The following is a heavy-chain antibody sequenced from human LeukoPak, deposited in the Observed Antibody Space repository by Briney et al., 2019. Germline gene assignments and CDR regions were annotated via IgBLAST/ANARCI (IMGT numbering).Heavy chain of an antibody. D-gene: IGHD3-9*01. CDR1: GGSFSGYY. Sequence: PSETLSLTCAVYGGSFSGYYWSWIRQPPGKGLEWIGEINHSGSTNYNPSLKSRVTISVDSSKNQFSLKLSSVTAADTAVYYCARSPRRRYFDWLSPQSYYFDYWGQGTLVTVSS. J-gene: IGHJ4*02. CDR2: INHSGST. V-gene: IGHV4-34*01. CDR3: ARSPRRRYFDWLSPQSYYFDY.